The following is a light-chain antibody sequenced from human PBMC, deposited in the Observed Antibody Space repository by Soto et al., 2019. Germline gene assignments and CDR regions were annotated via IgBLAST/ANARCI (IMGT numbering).Light chain of an antibody. CDR3: QQRSNSPWTT. J-gene: IGKJ1*01. Sequence: EIVLTQSPATLSLSPGESATLSCRASESVSIYISWYQQKPAQAPRLLIYDASNRTTGIPTRFSGSGSGTDFSLTISSLEPEDFAVYYCQQRSNSPWTTFCQGTRVDLK. CDR1: ESVSIY. V-gene: IGKV3-11*01. CDR2: DAS.